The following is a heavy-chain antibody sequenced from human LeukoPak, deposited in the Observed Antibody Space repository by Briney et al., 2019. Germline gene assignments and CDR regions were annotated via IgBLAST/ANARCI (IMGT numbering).Heavy chain of an antibody. CDR2: INPNSGGT. V-gene: IGHV1-2*02. CDR3: ARGSAVRIAARPSGY. D-gene: IGHD6-6*01. CDR1: GGTFSSYA. Sequence: GASVKVSCKASGGTFSSYAISWVRQAPGQGLEWMGWINPNSGGTNYAQKFQGRVTMTRDTSISTAYMELSRLRSDDTAVYYCARGSAVRIAARPSGYWGQGTLVTVSS. J-gene: IGHJ4*02.